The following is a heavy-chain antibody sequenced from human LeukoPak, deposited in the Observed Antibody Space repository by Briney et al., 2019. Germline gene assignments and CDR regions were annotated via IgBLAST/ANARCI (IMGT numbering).Heavy chain of an antibody. CDR3: ARHFAAVAGAFDI. V-gene: IGHV5-51*01. CDR2: IYPGDSDT. J-gene: IGHJ3*02. CDR1: GYGFTSYW. D-gene: IGHD6-19*01. Sequence: GESLKISCKGSGYGFTSYWIGWVRQMPGKGLEWMGIIYPGDSDTRYSPSFQGQVTISADKSISTAYLQWSSLKASDTAMYYCARHFAAVAGAFDIWGQGTMVTVSS.